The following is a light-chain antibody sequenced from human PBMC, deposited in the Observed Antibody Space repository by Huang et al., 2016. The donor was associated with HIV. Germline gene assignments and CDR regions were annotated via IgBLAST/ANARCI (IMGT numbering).Light chain of an antibody. J-gene: IGKJ3*01. CDR2: GAS. CDR3: QQYNTPPTT. Sequence: EIIMTQSPATLSVSPGERATLSCRVSQSVGSNSAWYQQKPGQAPRLLIFGASKRATGIPARFSGSGSGTEFTLTISSLQSEDFAVYYCQQYNTPPTTFGPGTRVDLK. V-gene: IGKV3-15*01. CDR1: QSVGSN.